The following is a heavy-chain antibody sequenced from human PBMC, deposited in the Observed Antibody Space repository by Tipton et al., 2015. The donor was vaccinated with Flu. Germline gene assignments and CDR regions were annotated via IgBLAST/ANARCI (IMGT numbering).Heavy chain of an antibody. J-gene: IGHJ4*02. CDR3: ARRYYDSSGPLDY. V-gene: IGHV4-59*01. CDR2: IYYSGNT. Sequence: TLSLTCTVSGGSISSYYWSWIRQPPGKGLEWIGYIYYSGNTNYNPSLKSRVTISVDTSKNQFSLKLSSVTAADTAVYYCARRYYDSSGPLDYWGQGTLVTVSS. D-gene: IGHD3-22*01. CDR1: GGSISSYY.